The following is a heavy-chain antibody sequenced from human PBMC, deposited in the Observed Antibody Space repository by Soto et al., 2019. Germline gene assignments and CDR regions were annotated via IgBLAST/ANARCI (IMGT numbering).Heavy chain of an antibody. D-gene: IGHD2-15*01. J-gene: IGHJ4*02. V-gene: IGHV3-23*01. Sequence: EVQVLESGGTLVQPGGSLRLSCAASGFSFSSYAMSWVRQAPGKGLEWVSAISGSGGRVYYADSVKGRFTISRDNSKNTLYLQMNNLRVEDTAVYYCAKRCSGGSCYSSPDYWGQGTLVTVSS. CDR1: GFSFSSYA. CDR3: AKRCSGGSCYSSPDY. CDR2: ISGSGGRV.